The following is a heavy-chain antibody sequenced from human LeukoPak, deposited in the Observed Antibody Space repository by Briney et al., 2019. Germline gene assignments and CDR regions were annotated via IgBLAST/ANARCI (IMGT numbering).Heavy chain of an antibody. V-gene: IGHV3-7*05. D-gene: IGHD3-3*01. CDR3: ARVSRSESGIY. Sequence: PPGGSLRLSCAASGFTFSSHWMSWVRQAPGKRLEWVANINQDGSEKNYVDSVKGRFTISRDNAKNSLYLQMNSLRAEDTAVYYCARVSRSESGIYWGQGTLVTVSS. CDR2: INQDGSEK. J-gene: IGHJ4*02. CDR1: GFTFSSHW.